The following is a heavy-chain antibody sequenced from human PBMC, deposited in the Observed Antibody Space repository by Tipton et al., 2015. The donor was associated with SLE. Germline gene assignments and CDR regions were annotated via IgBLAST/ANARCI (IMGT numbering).Heavy chain of an antibody. CDR3: ARGGGYCSSTSCPGAFDI. CDR2: IYHSGST. Sequence: TLSLTCAVSGGSISSSNWWSWVRQPPGKGLEWIGEIYHSGSTYYNPSLKSRVTISVDTSKNQFSLKLSSVTAADTAVYYCARGGGYCSSTSCPGAFDIWGQGTMVTVSS. D-gene: IGHD2-2*01. J-gene: IGHJ3*02. CDR1: GGSISSSNW. V-gene: IGHV4-4*02.